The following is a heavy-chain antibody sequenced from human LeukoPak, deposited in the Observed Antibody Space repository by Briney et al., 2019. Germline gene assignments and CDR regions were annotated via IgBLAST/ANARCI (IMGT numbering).Heavy chain of an antibody. CDR1: GDSIRNYY. D-gene: IGHD2-2*01. V-gene: IGHV4-59*01. J-gene: IGHJ5*02. Sequence: SETLSLTCSVSGDSIRNYYWSWIRQSPGKGLEWIGYVDKSGSANYNPSFKSRVIVSSDTSRNEFSLNLNSVTAADTAIYYCARGGSSCYGCHNWFDPWGQGTRVTVSS. CDR3: ARGGSSCYGCHNWFDP. CDR2: VDKSGSA.